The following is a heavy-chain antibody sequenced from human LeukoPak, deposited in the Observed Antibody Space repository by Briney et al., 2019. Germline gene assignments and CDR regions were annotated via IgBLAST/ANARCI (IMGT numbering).Heavy chain of an antibody. J-gene: IGHJ5*02. Sequence: ASVKVSCKASGYTFTGYYMHWVRQAPGQGLEWMGWMNPNSGGTNYAQKFQGRVTMTRDTSISTAYMELSRLRSDDTVVYYCARDETDYYGSGNNWFDPWGQGTLVTVSS. CDR2: MNPNSGGT. V-gene: IGHV1-2*02. CDR1: GYTFTGYY. CDR3: ARDETDYYGSGNNWFDP. D-gene: IGHD3-10*01.